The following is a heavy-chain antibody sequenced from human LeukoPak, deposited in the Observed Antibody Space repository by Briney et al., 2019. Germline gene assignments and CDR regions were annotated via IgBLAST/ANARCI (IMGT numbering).Heavy chain of an antibody. Sequence: SETLSLTCTVSGGSISSYYWSWIRQPAGKGLEWIGRIYTSGSTNYNPSLKSRVTMSVDTSKNQFSLKLSSVTAADTAVYYCARDLGGSGSYYTATNWFDPWGQGTLVTVSS. V-gene: IGHV4-4*07. J-gene: IGHJ5*02. CDR1: GGSISSYY. CDR3: ARDLGGSGSYYTATNWFDP. CDR2: IYTSGST. D-gene: IGHD3-10*01.